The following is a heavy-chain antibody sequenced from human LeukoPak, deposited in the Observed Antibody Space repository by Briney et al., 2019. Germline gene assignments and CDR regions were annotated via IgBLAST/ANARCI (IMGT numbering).Heavy chain of an antibody. Sequence: PSETLSLTCAVYGGSFSGYYWSWIRQPPGKGLEWIGEINHSGSTNYNPSLKSRVTISVDTSKNQFSLKLSSVTAADTAVYYCARGPWVRGVILWLRWFDPWGQGTLVTVSS. CDR2: INHSGST. J-gene: IGHJ5*02. CDR1: GGSFSGYY. V-gene: IGHV4-34*01. CDR3: ARGPWVRGVILWLRWFDP. D-gene: IGHD3-10*01.